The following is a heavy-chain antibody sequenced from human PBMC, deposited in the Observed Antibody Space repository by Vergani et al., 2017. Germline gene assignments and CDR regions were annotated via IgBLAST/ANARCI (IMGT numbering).Heavy chain of an antibody. CDR1: GGSFTSYH. D-gene: IGHD2-8*01. CDR3: ARVNTDTNGHLYYYYYMDV. V-gene: IGHV4-34*01. CDR2: IDHTGRP. Sequence: QVQLQQWGGGLLKPSETLSLTCVVNGGSFTSYHWTWIRQSPGEGLEWVGDIDHTGRPDYNLSLKSRLTMSVDKSRNQFSLTLNSVTATDTAIYFCARVNTDTNGHLYYYYYMDVWGQGTAVTVS. J-gene: IGHJ6*03.